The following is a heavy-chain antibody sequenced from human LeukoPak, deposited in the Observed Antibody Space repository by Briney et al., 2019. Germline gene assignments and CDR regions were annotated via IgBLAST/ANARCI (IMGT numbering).Heavy chain of an antibody. CDR2: ISSSGYYI. Sequence: GGSLRLSCAASGFTFSSYTMNWVRQAPGKGLEWVSSISSSGYYIYYAGSVKGRFTISRDNAKNSLYLQMNSLRAEDTAVYYCARDRASDYWGQGTLVTVSS. CDR3: ARDRASDY. CDR1: GFTFSSYT. J-gene: IGHJ4*02. V-gene: IGHV3-21*01.